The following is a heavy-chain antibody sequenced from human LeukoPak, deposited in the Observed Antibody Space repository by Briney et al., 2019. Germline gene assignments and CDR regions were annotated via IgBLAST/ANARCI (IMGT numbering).Heavy chain of an antibody. Sequence: SETLSLTCAVYGGSFSGYYWSWIRQPPGKGLEWIGEINHSGSTNYNPSLKSRVTISVDTSKDQFSLKLSSVTAADTAVYYCVGYCSSTSCYSEYNWFDPWGQGTLVTVSS. J-gene: IGHJ5*02. CDR1: GGSFSGYY. V-gene: IGHV4-34*01. CDR3: VGYCSSTSCYSEYNWFDP. CDR2: INHSGST. D-gene: IGHD2-2*01.